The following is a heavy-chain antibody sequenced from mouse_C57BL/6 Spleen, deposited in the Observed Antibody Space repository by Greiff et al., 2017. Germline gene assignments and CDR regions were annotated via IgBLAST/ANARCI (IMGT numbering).Heavy chain of an antibody. V-gene: IGHV14-1*01. CDR1: GFNIKDYY. Sequence: VQLQQSEAELVRPGASVKLSCTASGFNIKDYYMHWVKQRPEQGLEWIGRIDPEDGDTEYAPKFQGKATMTADTSSNTAYLQLSSLTSEDTAVYYCTRGRGAMDYWGQGTSVTVSS. CDR3: TRGRGAMDY. J-gene: IGHJ4*01. CDR2: IDPEDGDT.